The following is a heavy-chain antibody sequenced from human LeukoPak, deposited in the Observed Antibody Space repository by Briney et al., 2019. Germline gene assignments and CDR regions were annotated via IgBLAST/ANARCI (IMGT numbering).Heavy chain of an antibody. V-gene: IGHV3-74*01. CDR1: GFTFSDYW. J-gene: IGHJ4*02. D-gene: IGHD6-19*01. CDR3: ARVTIAVAGYYFDY. CDR2: ISSDGSRV. Sequence: GGSLRLSCAASGFTFSDYWMHWVRQAPGKGLVWVSRISSDGSRVTYADSVKGRFTISRDNAKNTLYLQMNSLRAEDTAVYYCARVTIAVAGYYFDYWGQGTLVTVSS.